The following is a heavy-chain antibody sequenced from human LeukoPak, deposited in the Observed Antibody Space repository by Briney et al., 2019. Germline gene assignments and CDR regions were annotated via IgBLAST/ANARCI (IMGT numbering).Heavy chain of an antibody. D-gene: IGHD1-7*01. V-gene: IGHV4-34*01. CDR1: GGSFSGYY. CDR2: INHSGST. CDR3: ARGRPRVITGTLYGMDV. Sequence: SETLSLTCAVYGGSFSGYYWSWIRQPPGKGLEWIGEINHSGSTIYNPSLKSRVTISVDTSKNQFSLKLSSVTAADTAVYYCARGRPRVITGTLYGMDVWGQGTTVTVSS. J-gene: IGHJ6*02.